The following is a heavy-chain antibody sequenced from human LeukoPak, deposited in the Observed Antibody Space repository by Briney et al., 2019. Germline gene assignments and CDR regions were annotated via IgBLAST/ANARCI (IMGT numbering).Heavy chain of an antibody. J-gene: IGHJ4*02. D-gene: IGHD3-10*01. CDR3: ATGELNSFGAPPPTPFDY. CDR2: FDPEDGET. Sequence: ASVKVSCKVSGYTLTELSMHWVRQAPGKGLEWMGGFDPEDGETIYAQKFQGRVTMTEDTSTDTAYMELSSLRSEDTAVYYCATGELNSFGAPPPTPFDYWGQGPLVTVSS. V-gene: IGHV1-24*01. CDR1: GYTLTELS.